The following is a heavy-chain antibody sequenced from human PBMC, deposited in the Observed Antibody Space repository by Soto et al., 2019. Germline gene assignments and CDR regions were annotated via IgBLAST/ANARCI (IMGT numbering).Heavy chain of an antibody. CDR1: GGSISSGGSY. J-gene: IGHJ4*02. Sequence: SETLSLTCTVSGGSISSGGSYWGWIRQPPGKGLEWIGYIYYSGNTILNPSLRSRVTLSVDTSKNQFSLNLSSVTAADTAVYYCVRYCSTTKCPFDYWGQGTLVTVSS. CDR3: VRYCSTTKCPFDY. D-gene: IGHD2-2*01. CDR2: IYYSGNT. V-gene: IGHV4-30-4*01.